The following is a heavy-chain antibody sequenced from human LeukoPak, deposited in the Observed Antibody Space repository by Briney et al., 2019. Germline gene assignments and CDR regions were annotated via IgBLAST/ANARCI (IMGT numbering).Heavy chain of an antibody. CDR3: ARDGATRMNDGYFYYYMDV. CDR1: GGSISSSSYF. D-gene: IGHD4/OR15-4a*01. J-gene: IGHJ6*03. Sequence: MTSETLSLTCSVSGGSISSSSYFWGWIRQPPEKGLEWIGSIYYSGSTYYNPSLKSRVAISIDTSKNQFSLKLRSVTAADTAVYYCARDGATRMNDGYFYYYMDVWGKGTTVTVSS. V-gene: IGHV4-39*07. CDR2: IYYSGST.